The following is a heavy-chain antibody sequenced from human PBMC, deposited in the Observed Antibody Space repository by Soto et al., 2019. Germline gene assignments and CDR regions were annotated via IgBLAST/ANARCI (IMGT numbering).Heavy chain of an antibody. CDR1: GFTVSSNY. CDR3: ARVPGDNVPSYYSYYMDV. CDR2: IYSGGST. J-gene: IGHJ6*03. V-gene: IGHV3-66*01. D-gene: IGHD4-17*01. Sequence: EVQLVESGGGLVQPGGSLRLSCAASGFTVSSNYMSWVRQAPGKGLEWVSVIYSGGSTYYADSVKGRFTISRDNSKNTLYLQMNSLRAEDTAVYYCARVPGDNVPSYYSYYMDVWGKGTTVTVSS.